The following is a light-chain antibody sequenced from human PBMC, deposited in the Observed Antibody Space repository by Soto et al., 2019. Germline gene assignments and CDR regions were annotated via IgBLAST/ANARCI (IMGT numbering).Light chain of an antibody. CDR2: DAS. Sequence: DIQMTQSPSSLSASVGDRVTITCQASQDISNYLNWYKQKPGKAPKLLIYDASNLETGVTSRFSGSGAGTDFTFTISSLQHEDIATYYCQQYDNLLFSFGQGTKLEIK. V-gene: IGKV1-33*01. CDR1: QDISNY. CDR3: QQYDNLLFS. J-gene: IGKJ2*01.